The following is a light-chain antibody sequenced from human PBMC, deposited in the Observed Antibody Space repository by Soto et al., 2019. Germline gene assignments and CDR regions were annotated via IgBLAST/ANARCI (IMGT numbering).Light chain of an antibody. J-gene: IGKJ1*01. CDR2: GAS. Sequence: EIVLTQSPGTLSLSPGERATLSCRASQTVSSSKLAWYQQKPGQAPKVLISGASSRATGIPDRFGGSGSVTDFTLTISRLEPEDFAVYYCQQYGSSPRTFGQGTKVEIK. CDR1: QTVSSSK. V-gene: IGKV3-20*01. CDR3: QQYGSSPRT.